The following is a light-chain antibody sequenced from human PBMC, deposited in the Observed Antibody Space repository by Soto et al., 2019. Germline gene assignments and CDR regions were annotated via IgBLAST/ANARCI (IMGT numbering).Light chain of an antibody. Sequence: IQMTQSPSTLSASVGDRVTITCRASQSISSWLAWYQQKPGKAPNLLIHKASHLESGVPSRFSGSGSGTEFTLTISSLQPGDFATYYCQHYNTYPWTFGQGTKVAIK. J-gene: IGKJ1*01. CDR3: QHYNTYPWT. CDR1: QSISSW. CDR2: KAS. V-gene: IGKV1-5*03.